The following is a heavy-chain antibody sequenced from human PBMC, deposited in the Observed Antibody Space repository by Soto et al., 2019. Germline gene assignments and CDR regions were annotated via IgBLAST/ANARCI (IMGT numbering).Heavy chain of an antibody. CDR3: ARSSTSANYFDY. CDR1: GGSISPYY. D-gene: IGHD2-2*01. J-gene: IGHJ4*02. V-gene: IGHV4-59*12. CDR2: IYYGGST. Sequence: SETLSLTCTVSGGSISPYYWSWIRQPPGKGLEWVGYIYYGGSTSYNPSLKSRVTISLETSKSQFSLRLSSVTAADTAVYYCARSSTSANYFDYLGQRTLVTVSS.